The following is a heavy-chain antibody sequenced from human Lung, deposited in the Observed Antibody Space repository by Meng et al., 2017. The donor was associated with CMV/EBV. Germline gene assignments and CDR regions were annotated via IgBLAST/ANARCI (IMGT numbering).Heavy chain of an antibody. D-gene: IGHD1-26*01. CDR1: GGSFSGYY. Sequence: SDTLCFXSPVHGGSFSGYYWSWIRQPPGKGLEWIGEINHSGSTNYTPSLKSRVTISVDTSKNPFSLNLSSVTAADTAVYYCARGAWSYVGVFDNWGQGTLVTVSS. J-gene: IGHJ4*02. CDR2: INHSGST. V-gene: IGHV4-34*01. CDR3: ARGAWSYVGVFDN.